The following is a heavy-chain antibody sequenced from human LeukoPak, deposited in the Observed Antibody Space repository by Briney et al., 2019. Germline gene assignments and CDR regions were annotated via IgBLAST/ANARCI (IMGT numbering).Heavy chain of an antibody. V-gene: IGHV1-2*02. D-gene: IGHD5-24*01. CDR3: AREDGYNSEGSFDY. Sequence: GASVKVSCKASGYTFTGYYMHWVRQAPGQGLEWMGWINPNSGGTNYAQKFQGRVTMTRDTSISTAYMELSRLRSDDTAVYYCAREDGYNSEGSFDYWGQGTLVTVSS. J-gene: IGHJ4*02. CDR2: INPNSGGT. CDR1: GYTFTGYY.